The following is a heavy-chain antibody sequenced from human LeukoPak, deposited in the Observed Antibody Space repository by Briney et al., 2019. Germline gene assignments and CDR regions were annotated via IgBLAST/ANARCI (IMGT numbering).Heavy chain of an antibody. J-gene: IGHJ4*02. CDR1: GFTFSSYA. D-gene: IGHD5-18*01. CDR3: AKLGSDRAAMVSYYFDY. V-gene: IGHV3-23*01. CDR2: ISGSGGST. Sequence: GGSLRLSCAASGFTFSSYAMSWVRQAPGKGLEWVSAISGSGGSTYYADSVKGRFTISRDNSKNTLYLQMNSLRAEDTAVYYCAKLGSDRAAMVSYYFDYWGQGTLVTVSS.